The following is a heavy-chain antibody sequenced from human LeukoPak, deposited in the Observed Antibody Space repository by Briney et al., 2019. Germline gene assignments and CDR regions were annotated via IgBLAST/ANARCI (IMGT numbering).Heavy chain of an antibody. J-gene: IGHJ4*02. CDR2: IKQDGSEK. Sequence: GGSLRLSCAASGFTFSSYWMSWVRQAPGKGLEWVANIKQDGSEKYYVDSVKGRFTISRDNAKNSPYLQMNSLRAEDTAVYYCARDINYYDSSSSDYWGQGTLVTVSS. CDR3: ARDINYYDSSSSDY. CDR1: GFTFSSYW. V-gene: IGHV3-7*01. D-gene: IGHD3-22*01.